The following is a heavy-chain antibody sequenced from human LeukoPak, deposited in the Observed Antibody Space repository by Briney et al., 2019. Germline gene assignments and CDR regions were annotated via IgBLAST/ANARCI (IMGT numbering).Heavy chain of an antibody. CDR1: GFTFSNNW. J-gene: IGHJ4*02. V-gene: IGHV3-74*01. CDR3: ARGGVPAAFDY. CDR2: INSEGSTI. Sequence: SGGSLRLSCAASGFTFSNNWMHWVRQAPGKGLAWVSRINSEGSTISYADSVKGRFTISRDNAKNTLYLQMNSLRAEDTAVYYCARGGVPAAFDYWGQGTLVTVS. D-gene: IGHD2-2*01.